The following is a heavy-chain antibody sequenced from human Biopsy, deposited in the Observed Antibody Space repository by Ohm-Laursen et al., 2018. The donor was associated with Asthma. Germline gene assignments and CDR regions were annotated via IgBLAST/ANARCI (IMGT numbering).Heavy chain of an antibody. CDR1: GGTFNTYV. D-gene: IGHD2-2*01. V-gene: IGHV1-69*13. CDR3: ARKAGSCISRTCYSLDF. CDR2: VHSVFGTT. J-gene: IGHJ4*02. Sequence: SVKVSCKPLGGTFNTYVIGWVRQAPGQGLEWMGGVHSVFGTTTYPQKFQDRVTITADDSTSTVYMELSSLRSEDTAVYYCARKAGSCISRTCYSLDFWGQGTLVTVSS.